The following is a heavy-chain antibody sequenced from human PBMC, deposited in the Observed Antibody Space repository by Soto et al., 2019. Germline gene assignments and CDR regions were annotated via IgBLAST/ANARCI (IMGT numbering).Heavy chain of an antibody. CDR1: GGSFSDSY. V-gene: IGHV4-34*12. J-gene: IGHJ4*02. CDR2: IIHTGRT. CDR3: ARIKSTSCHDY. Sequence: LSLTCADYGGSFSDSYWRWIRQPPGKGLEWIGKIIHTGRTTYNPSLKSRLTISVDTSKNQCSLKLSSVTAADTAVYYCARIKSTSCHDYWGQGTLVTVPQ. D-gene: IGHD2-2*01.